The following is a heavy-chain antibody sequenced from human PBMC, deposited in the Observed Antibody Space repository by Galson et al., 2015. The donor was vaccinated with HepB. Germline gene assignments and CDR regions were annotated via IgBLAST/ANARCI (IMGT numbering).Heavy chain of an antibody. V-gene: IGHV4-31*03. CDR2: INYSGST. Sequence: QVQLQESGPGLVKPSQTLSLTCTVSGGSISSGGHYWRWIRQHPGKGLGWIWYINYSGSTYYNPSLKSRVTISVDTSKNQFSLNLSSVTAADTAVYYCARSGPITANWFDPWGQGTLVTVSS. J-gene: IGHJ5*02. CDR1: GGSISSGGHY. CDR3: ARSGPITANWFDP. D-gene: IGHD2-15*01.